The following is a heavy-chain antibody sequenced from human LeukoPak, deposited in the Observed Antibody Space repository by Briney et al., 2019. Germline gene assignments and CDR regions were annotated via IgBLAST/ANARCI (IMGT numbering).Heavy chain of an antibody. CDR1: AFTFSDYH. V-gene: IGHV3-11*04. CDR2: ISGTSLTI. Sequence: PGGSLRLSCAASAFTFSDYHMSWIRQAPGRGLEWVSYISGTSLTIFYADSVKGRFTVSRDNAKNSLYLQMNSLRAEDTAVYYCARMIADRPNYYYYMDVWGTGTTVTVSS. J-gene: IGHJ6*03. CDR3: ARMIADRPNYYYYMDV. D-gene: IGHD6-6*01.